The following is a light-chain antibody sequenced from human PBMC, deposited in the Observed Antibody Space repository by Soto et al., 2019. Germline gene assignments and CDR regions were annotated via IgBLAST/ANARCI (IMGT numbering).Light chain of an antibody. CDR1: SSDVGGYNY. CDR2: EVS. CDR3: SSYTSSSTPYV. V-gene: IGLV2-14*01. J-gene: IGLJ1*01. Sequence: QSVLTQPASVSGSPGQSITISCTGTSSDVGGYNYVSWYQQHPRKAPKLMICEVSNRPSGVSNRFSGSKSGNTASLTISGLQAEDEADYSCSSYTSSSTPYVFGTGTKVTVL.